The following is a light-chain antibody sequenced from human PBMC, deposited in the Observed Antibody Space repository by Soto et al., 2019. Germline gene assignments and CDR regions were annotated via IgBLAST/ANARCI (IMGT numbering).Light chain of an antibody. CDR1: QSISNW. CDR2: DVS. J-gene: IGKJ1*01. V-gene: IGKV1-5*01. Sequence: DIPMTQSPSTLSASVGDRVTITCRASQSISNWLAWFQQKPGKAPKVLIYDVSRLESGVPSRFSGSGSGTEFTLTISSLQPDDFATYYCQQYNSYSKTFGQGTKVEIK. CDR3: QQYNSYSKT.